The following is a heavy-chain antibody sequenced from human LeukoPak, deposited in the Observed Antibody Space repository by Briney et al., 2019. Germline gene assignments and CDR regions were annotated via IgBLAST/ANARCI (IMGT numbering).Heavy chain of an antibody. D-gene: IGHD3-22*01. J-gene: IGHJ4*02. CDR3: ARTYYYDSSGYPRTFDY. Sequence: PSETLSLTCAVYGGSFSGYYWSWIRQPAGKGLEWIGRIYSSGGTSYNPSLKYRVTISADTSKNQFSLKLSSVTAADTAVYYCARTYYYDSSGYPRTFDYWGQGTLVTVSS. CDR1: GGSFSGYY. V-gene: IGHV4-59*10. CDR2: IYSSGGT.